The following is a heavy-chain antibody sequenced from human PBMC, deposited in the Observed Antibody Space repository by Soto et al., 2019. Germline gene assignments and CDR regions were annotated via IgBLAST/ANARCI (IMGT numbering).Heavy chain of an antibody. Sequence: KESGPTLVKPTQTLTLTCTFSGFSLSTSGVGVGWIRQPPGKALEWLALIYWDDDKGYSPSLKSRLTITKDTSKNQVVLTMTNMDPVDTATYYCAHRRLAAAGPSFDYWGQGTLVTVSS. CDR3: AHRRLAAAGPSFDY. CDR1: GFSLSTSGVG. V-gene: IGHV2-5*02. CDR2: IYWDDDK. D-gene: IGHD6-13*01. J-gene: IGHJ4*02.